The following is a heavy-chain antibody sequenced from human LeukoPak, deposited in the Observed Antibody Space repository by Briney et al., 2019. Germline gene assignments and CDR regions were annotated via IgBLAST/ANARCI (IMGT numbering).Heavy chain of an antibody. CDR3: ARAPLLSVAVAAPYFDY. J-gene: IGHJ4*02. V-gene: IGHV1-2*02. Sequence: ASVKVSCKASGYTFTDYYMHWVRQAPGQGLEWMGWINPNSGGTNYAQKFQGRVTMTRDTSISTAYMELSRLRSDDTAVYYCARAPLLSVAVAAPYFDYWGQGTLVTVSS. CDR2: INPNSGGT. CDR1: GYTFTDYY. D-gene: IGHD6-13*01.